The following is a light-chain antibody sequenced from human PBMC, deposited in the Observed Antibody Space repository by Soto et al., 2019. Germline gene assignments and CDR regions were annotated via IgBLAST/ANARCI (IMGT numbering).Light chain of an antibody. CDR3: QSYASSLSYV. J-gene: IGLJ1*01. V-gene: IGLV1-40*01. CDR1: SSNIGAGYD. CDR2: GNS. Sequence: QSVLTQPPSVSGAPGQRVTISCTGSSSNIGAGYDVHWYQQLPGTAPKLLIYGNSNRPSGVPDRFSGPKSGTSASLAITGLQAEDEADYYCQSYASSLSYVFGTGTKLTVL.